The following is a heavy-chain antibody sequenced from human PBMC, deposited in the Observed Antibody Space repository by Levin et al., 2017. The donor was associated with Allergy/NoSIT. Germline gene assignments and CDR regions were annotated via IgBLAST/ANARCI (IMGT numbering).Heavy chain of an antibody. V-gene: IGHV4-59*01. J-gene: IGHJ3*02. Sequence: SETLSLTCTVSGGSISSYYWSWIRQPPGKGLEWIGYIYYSGSTNYNPSLKSRVTISVDTSKNQFSLKLSSVTAADTAVYYCARWNSESFIAFDIWGQGTMVTVSS. D-gene: IGHD1-7*01. CDR1: GGSISSYY. CDR3: ARWNSESFIAFDI. CDR2: IYYSGST.